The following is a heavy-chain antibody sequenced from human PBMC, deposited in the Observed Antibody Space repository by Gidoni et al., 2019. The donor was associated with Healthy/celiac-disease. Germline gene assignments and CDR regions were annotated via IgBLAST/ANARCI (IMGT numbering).Heavy chain of an antibody. D-gene: IGHD6-19*01. CDR3: ASLSEQWLAIDY. J-gene: IGHJ4*02. V-gene: IGHV4-34*01. CDR1: GGSFSGDY. Sequence: QVQLQQWGAGLLKPSETLSLTCAVYGGSFSGDYWNWIRQPPGKGLEWIGEIKHSGSTNYTPSLKSRVTISVDTSKNQFSLKLSSVTAADTAVYYCASLSEQWLAIDYWGQGTLVTVSS. CDR2: IKHSGST.